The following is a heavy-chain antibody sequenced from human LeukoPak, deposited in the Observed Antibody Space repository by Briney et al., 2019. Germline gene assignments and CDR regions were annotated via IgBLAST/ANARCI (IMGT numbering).Heavy chain of an antibody. V-gene: IGHV3-23*01. CDR2: ITGSGGNT. J-gene: IGHJ4*02. CDR1: GFTFSNYA. CDR3: AKWGDYDVLTGYYVSDY. D-gene: IGHD3-9*01. Sequence: GGSLRLSCAASGFTFSNYAMSWVRQAPGKGLEWVSAITGSGGNTYYADSVKGRFTISRDNSKNTVFLQMNSLRAEDTAVYYCAKWGDYDVLTGYYVSDYWGQGTLVTVST.